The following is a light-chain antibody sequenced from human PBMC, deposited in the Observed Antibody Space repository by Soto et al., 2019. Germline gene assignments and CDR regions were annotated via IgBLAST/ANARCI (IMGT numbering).Light chain of an antibody. CDR3: QQSYTIPYT. J-gene: IGKJ2*01. CDR2: AAS. CDR1: QSISTY. Sequence: DIQMTQSPSSLPASVGDRVNLTCRASQSISTYLNWYQQKPGKAPKLLIYAASSLQSGVPSRLSGSGSGTDFTLTISSLQPEDFATYYCQQSYTIPYTFGQGTKLEIK. V-gene: IGKV1-39*01.